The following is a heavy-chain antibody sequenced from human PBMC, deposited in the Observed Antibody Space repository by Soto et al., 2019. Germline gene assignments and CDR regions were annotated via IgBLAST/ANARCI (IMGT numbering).Heavy chain of an antibody. CDR1: GGTFSSYA. V-gene: IGHV1-69*13. J-gene: IGHJ6*02. Sequence: SVKVSCKASGGTFSSYAISWVRQAPGQGLEWMGGIIPIFGTANYAQKFQGRVTITADESTSTAYMELSSLRSEDTAVYYCASTSVVVITYYYYGMDVWGQGTTVTVSS. D-gene: IGHD3-22*01. CDR2: IIPIFGTA. CDR3: ASTSVVVITYYYYGMDV.